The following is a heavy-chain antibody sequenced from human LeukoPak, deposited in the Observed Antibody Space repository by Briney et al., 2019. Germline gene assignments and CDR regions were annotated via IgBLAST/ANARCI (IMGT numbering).Heavy chain of an antibody. Sequence: PSGTLSLTCTVSGYSISSGYYWGWIRQPPGKGLEWIGIIYHGGSTYYNTSLKGRVTISVDTSKNQFSLKLSCVTAADTAVYYCARERGPYYYDSSGYYYDAFDIWGQGTMVTVSS. CDR3: ARERGPYYYDSSGYYYDAFDI. CDR1: GYSISSGYY. V-gene: IGHV4-38-2*02. J-gene: IGHJ3*02. D-gene: IGHD3-22*01. CDR2: IYHGGST.